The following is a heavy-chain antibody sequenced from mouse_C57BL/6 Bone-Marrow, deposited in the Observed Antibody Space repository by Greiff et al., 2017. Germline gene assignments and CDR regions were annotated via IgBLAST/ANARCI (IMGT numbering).Heavy chain of an antibody. Sequence: VQLQQSGAELVRPGASVKLSCTASGFNINDYYMHWVKQRPEQGLEWIGRIDPEDGDTEYAPKFQGKATMTADTSSNTAYLQLSSLTSEDTAVYYCTTCYGNYAGFAYWGQGTLVTVSA. CDR3: TTCYGNYAGFAY. CDR2: IDPEDGDT. CDR1: GFNINDYY. J-gene: IGHJ3*01. D-gene: IGHD2-1*01. V-gene: IGHV14-1*01.